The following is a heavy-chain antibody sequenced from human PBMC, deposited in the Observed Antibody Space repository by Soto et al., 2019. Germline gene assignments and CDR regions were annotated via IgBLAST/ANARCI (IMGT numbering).Heavy chain of an antibody. CDR2: ISGSGGST. CDR1: GFTFSSYA. Sequence: GGSLRLSCAASGFTFSSYAMSWVRQAPGKGLEWVSAISGSGGSTYYADSVKGRFTISRDNSKNTLYLQMNSLRAEDTAVYYCAKGQYYGDYAYGMDVWGQGTTVTVSS. D-gene: IGHD4-17*01. V-gene: IGHV3-23*01. CDR3: AKGQYYGDYAYGMDV. J-gene: IGHJ6*02.